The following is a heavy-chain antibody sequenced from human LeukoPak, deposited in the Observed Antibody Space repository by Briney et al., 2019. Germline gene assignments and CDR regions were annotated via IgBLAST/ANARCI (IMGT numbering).Heavy chain of an antibody. D-gene: IGHD2-21*02. J-gene: IGHJ4*02. V-gene: IGHV3-30*18. CDR3: AKRLFDY. CDR2: ISYDGSNK. CDR1: GFTFSSYG. Sequence: GGSLRLSCAAPGFTFSSYGMHWVRQAPGKGLEWVAVISYDGSNKYYADSVKGRFTISRDNSKNTLYLQMNSLRAEDTAVYYCAKRLFDYWGQGTLVTVSS.